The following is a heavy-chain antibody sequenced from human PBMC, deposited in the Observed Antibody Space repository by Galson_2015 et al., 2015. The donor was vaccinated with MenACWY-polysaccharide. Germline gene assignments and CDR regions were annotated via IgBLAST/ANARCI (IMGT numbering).Heavy chain of an antibody. CDR2: INPSGGKT. J-gene: IGHJ4*02. V-gene: IGHV1-46*01. Sequence: SVKVSCKASGVTFSDYHIHWVRQAPGQGLEWMGLINPSGGKTTYAQSFQARVTMTRDSSTSTVYMELSSLRAEDTATYFCVGEIGPPKHFGYWCQGTLVTVSS. D-gene: IGHD2/OR15-2a*01. CDR1: GVTFSDYH. CDR3: VGEIGPPKHFGY.